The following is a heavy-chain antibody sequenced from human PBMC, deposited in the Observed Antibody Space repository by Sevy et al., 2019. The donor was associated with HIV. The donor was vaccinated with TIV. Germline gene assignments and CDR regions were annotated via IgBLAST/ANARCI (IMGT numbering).Heavy chain of an antibody. CDR2: ISTNGGRT. Sequence: GGSLRLSCSASGFTFSNYAMHWVRLASGKGLEFVSGISTNGGRTYYADSVKGRFTSSRDNSKNTLYLQMSSLRVEDTAVFYCVKDSIVGSGGTIWPDYFDYWGQGTLVTVSS. V-gene: IGHV3-64D*06. D-gene: IGHD1-26*01. J-gene: IGHJ4*02. CDR3: VKDSIVGSGGTIWPDYFDY. CDR1: GFTFSNYA.